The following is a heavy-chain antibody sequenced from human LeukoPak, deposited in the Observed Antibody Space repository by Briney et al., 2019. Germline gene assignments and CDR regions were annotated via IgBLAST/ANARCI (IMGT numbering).Heavy chain of an antibody. J-gene: IGHJ3*02. CDR2: ISRSGSTK. CDR3: ARAGLWDYSDSSGYHNGAFDI. Sequence: GGSLRLSCAASGFTFSDYNMRWIRQAPGKGLEWVSSISRSGSTKYYADSVKGRFTISRDNAKNSLFLQMNSLRAEDTAVYYCARAGLWDYSDSSGYHNGAFDIWGQGTMVTVSS. CDR1: GFTFSDYN. V-gene: IGHV3-11*01. D-gene: IGHD3-22*01.